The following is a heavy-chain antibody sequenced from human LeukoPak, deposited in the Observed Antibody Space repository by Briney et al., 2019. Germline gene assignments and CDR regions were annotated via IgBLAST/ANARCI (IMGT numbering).Heavy chain of an antibody. D-gene: IGHD2-15*01. CDR2: IYYSGST. V-gene: IGHV4-30-4*01. CDR3: ARDRYCSGGSCLYGMDV. CDR1: GGSISSGDYY. Sequence: SETLSLTCTVSGGSISSGDYYWSWIRQPPGKGPEWIGYIYYSGSTYYNPSLKSRVTISVDTSKNQFSLKLSSVTAADTAVYYCARDRYCSGGSCLYGMDVWGQGTTVTVSS. J-gene: IGHJ6*02.